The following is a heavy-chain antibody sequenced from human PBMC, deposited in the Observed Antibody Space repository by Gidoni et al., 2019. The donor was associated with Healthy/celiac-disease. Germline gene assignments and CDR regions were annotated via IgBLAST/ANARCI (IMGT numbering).Heavy chain of an antibody. CDR3: AKSITIFTKRANWFDP. CDR2: ISYDGSNK. D-gene: IGHD3-3*01. CDR1: GFPFSSYG. Sequence: QVQLVESGGGVVQPGRSLRLSCAASGFPFSSYGMHWVRQAPGKGLEWVAVISYDGSNKYYADSVKGRFTISRDNSKNTLYLQMNSLRAEDTAVYYCAKSITIFTKRANWFDPWGQGTLVTVSS. J-gene: IGHJ5*02. V-gene: IGHV3-30*18.